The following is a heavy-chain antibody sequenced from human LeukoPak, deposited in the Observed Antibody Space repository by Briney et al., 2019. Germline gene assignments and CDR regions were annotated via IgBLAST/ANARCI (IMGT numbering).Heavy chain of an antibody. CDR3: ARVGKADILTGYYIDY. V-gene: IGHV1-18*01. J-gene: IGHJ4*02. Sequence: GASVKVSCKASGYTFTRYGISWVRQAPGQGLEWMGWISAYNGNTNYAQKLQGRVTMTTDTSTSTAYTELRSLRSDGTAVYYCARVGKADILTGYYIDYWGQGTLVTVSS. CDR2: ISAYNGNT. D-gene: IGHD3-9*01. CDR1: GYTFTRYG.